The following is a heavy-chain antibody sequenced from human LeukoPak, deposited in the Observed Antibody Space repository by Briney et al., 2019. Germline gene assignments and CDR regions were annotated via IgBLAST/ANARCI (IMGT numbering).Heavy chain of an antibody. CDR2: IYYSGST. J-gene: IGHJ6*03. CDR3: ARYSNYGDYYYYYMDV. Sequence: SETLSLTCTVSGGSISSYYWSWIRQPPGKGLEGIGHIYYSGSTNYNPSLKSRVTISVDTSKNQFSLKLSSVTAADTAVYYCARYSNYGDYYYYYMDVWGKGTTVTVSS. D-gene: IGHD4-11*01. CDR1: GGSISSYY. V-gene: IGHV4-59*01.